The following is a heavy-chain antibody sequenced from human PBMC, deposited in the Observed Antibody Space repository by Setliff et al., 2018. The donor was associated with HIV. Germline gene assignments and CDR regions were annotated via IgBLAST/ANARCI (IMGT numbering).Heavy chain of an antibody. CDR3: AKSSPSIGYITDC. CDR2: IFPGGAT. V-gene: IGHV4-38-2*01. Sequence: SETLSLTCAVSGYSISSGFYWSWIRHSPGKGLEWIGIIFPGGATNYNPSLTSRVTISVDTSKNHLFLKLTSVTTADTAVYFCAKSSPSIGYITDCWGQGAPVTVSS. J-gene: IGHJ4*02. CDR1: GYSISSGFY. D-gene: IGHD5-12*01.